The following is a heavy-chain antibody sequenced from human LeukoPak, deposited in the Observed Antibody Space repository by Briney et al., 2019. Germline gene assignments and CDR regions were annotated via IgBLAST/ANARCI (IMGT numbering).Heavy chain of an antibody. CDR1: GGSFSGYY. Sequence: SETLSLTCAVYGGSFSGYYWNWIRQPPGKGLEWIGEINHSGSTNYNPSLKSRVTISVDTSKNQFSLKLSSVTAADTAVYYCARGLTGDLDFDYWGQGTLVTVSS. CDR2: INHSGST. J-gene: IGHJ4*02. V-gene: IGHV4-34*01. D-gene: IGHD1-20*01. CDR3: ARGLTGDLDFDY.